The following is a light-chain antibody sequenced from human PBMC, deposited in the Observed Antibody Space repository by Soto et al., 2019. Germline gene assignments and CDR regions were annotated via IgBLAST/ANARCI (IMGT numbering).Light chain of an antibody. CDR3: QSYDSTLSARYV. CDR1: SSNIGAGYD. CDR2: GNI. V-gene: IGLV1-40*01. Sequence: QLVLTQPPSVSGAPGQRVTISCTGSSSNIGAGYDVHWYQQRPGTAPKLLIFGNINRPPGVPDRFSGSKSGTSASLAITGLQAEDEGDYYCQSYDSTLSARYVFGTGTKLTVL. J-gene: IGLJ1*01.